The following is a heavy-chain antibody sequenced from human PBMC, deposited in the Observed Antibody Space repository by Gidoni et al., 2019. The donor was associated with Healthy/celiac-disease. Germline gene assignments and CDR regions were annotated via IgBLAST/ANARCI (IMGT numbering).Heavy chain of an antibody. J-gene: IGHJ3*02. CDR3: ARDQGTHYYDSSGYYPSDAFDI. D-gene: IGHD3-22*01. CDR1: GFTFSSYS. Sequence: EVQLVESGGGLVKPGGSLRLSCAASGFTFSSYSMNWVRQAPGKGLEWVSSISSSSSYIYYADSVKGRFTISRDNAKNSLYLQMNSLRAEDTAVYYCARDQGTHYYDSSGYYPSDAFDIWGQGTMVTVSS. CDR2: ISSSSSYI. V-gene: IGHV3-21*01.